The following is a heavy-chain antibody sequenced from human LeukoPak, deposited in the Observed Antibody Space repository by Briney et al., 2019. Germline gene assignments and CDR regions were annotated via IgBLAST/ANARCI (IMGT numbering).Heavy chain of an antibody. CDR1: GESFSDYY. Sequence: PSETLSLTCAVYGESFSDYYWSWLRQPPGKGLEGFGEINHSGSTNYNPSLKRRVTISVDTSKNQFSLKLSSVTAADTAVYYCARERGRDYYQHFDYWGQGTLVTVSS. CDR3: ARERGRDYYQHFDY. CDR2: INHSGST. D-gene: IGHD3-22*01. J-gene: IGHJ4*02. V-gene: IGHV4-34*01.